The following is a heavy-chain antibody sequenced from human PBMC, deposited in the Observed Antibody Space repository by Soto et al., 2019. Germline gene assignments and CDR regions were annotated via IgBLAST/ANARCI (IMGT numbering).Heavy chain of an antibody. CDR3: ARFLWMVVTPRSYFDH. Sequence: QVQLQESGPGLVNPSQTLSLTCTVSGGSISSGGYYWSWIRQHPGKGLEWIGHIYYSGSTYFNPSLKSRVTISVDTSKNQFSLKLSSVTAADTAVYYCARFLWMVVTPRSYFDHWGQGTLVTVSS. CDR2: IYYSGST. D-gene: IGHD2-21*02. J-gene: IGHJ4*02. CDR1: GGSISSGGYY. V-gene: IGHV4-31*03.